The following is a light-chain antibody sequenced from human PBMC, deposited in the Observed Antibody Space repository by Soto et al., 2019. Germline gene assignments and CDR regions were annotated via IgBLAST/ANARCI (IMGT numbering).Light chain of an antibody. CDR1: QSVSSN. CDR2: ATS. CDR3: HQRQYWPPIT. V-gene: IGKV3-15*01. Sequence: EIVMTQSPATLSVSPGERSSLSCRASQSVSSNLAWYQQKPGQTPRLLIYATSTRATGIPARFSGSGSGTDFTLTISSLEPEDFAVYYCHQRQYWPPITFGQGTRREIK. J-gene: IGKJ5*01.